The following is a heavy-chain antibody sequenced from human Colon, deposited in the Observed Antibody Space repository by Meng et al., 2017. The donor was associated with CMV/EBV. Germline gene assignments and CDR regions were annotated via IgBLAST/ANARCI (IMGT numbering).Heavy chain of an antibody. J-gene: IGHJ4*02. CDR2: IYWDDDK. Sequence: FSAFSHVTAGVAVGWIRQHPRKAPESLALIYWDDDKHYDPSIESRLIITNDTSKELVVLVLPDIDPVYTARDYWARRLLRVLYFFDYWGQGTLVTVSS. CDR3: ARRLLRVLYFFDY. D-gene: IGHD3-10*01. CDR1: AFSHVTAGVA. V-gene: IGHV2-5*05.